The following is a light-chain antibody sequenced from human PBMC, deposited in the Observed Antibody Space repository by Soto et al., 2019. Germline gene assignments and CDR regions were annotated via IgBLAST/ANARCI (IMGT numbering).Light chain of an antibody. CDR2: AAS. CDR1: QGISNS. J-gene: IGKJ2*01. Sequence: DIQMTQSPSSLSASVGDRVTITCRASQGISNSLAWFRQKPGEALKSLIYAASTLKSGSPSKFRVSGSGTDFTLTNCSPQGEDVATYYCQHYYSYPYTFGQGTKLEIK. CDR3: QHYYSYPYT. V-gene: IGKV1-16*02.